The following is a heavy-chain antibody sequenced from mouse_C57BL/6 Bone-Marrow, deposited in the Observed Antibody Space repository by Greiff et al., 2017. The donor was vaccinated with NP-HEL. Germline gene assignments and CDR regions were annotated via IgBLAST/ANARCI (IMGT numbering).Heavy chain of an antibody. V-gene: IGHV5-12*01. CDR1: GFTFSDYY. Sequence: EVHLVESGGGLVQPGGSLKLSCAASGFTFSDYYMYWVRQTPEKRLEWVAYISNGGGSTYYPDTVKGRFTISRDNAKNTLYLQMSRLKSEDTAMYYCARSPTTEWYCDVWGTGTTVTVSS. D-gene: IGHD1-1*01. J-gene: IGHJ1*03. CDR3: ARSPTTEWYCDV. CDR2: ISNGGGST.